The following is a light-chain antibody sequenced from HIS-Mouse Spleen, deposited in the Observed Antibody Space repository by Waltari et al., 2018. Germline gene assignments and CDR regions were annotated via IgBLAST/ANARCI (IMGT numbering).Light chain of an antibody. Sequence: DIQMTQSPSTLSASVGDRVPITCRASQSISSWLAWYQQKPGKAPKLLIYDASNLETGVPSRFSGSGSGTDFTFTISSLQPEDIATYYCQQYDNLPLFTFGPGTKVDIK. V-gene: IGKV1-33*01. J-gene: IGKJ3*01. CDR2: DAS. CDR1: QSISSW. CDR3: QQYDNLPLFT.